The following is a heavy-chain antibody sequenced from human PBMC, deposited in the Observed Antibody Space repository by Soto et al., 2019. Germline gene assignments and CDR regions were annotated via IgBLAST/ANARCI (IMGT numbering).Heavy chain of an antibody. CDR1: GGSISSYY. CDR3: ARWYYYDSSGYYYYFDY. V-gene: IGHV4-59*04. Sequence: SETLSLTCTVSGGSISSYYWSWIRQPPGKGLEWIGSIYYSGTAYYNPSLKSRVTISVDTSRNQFSLKLSSVTAADTAVYYCARWYYYDSSGYYYYFDYWGQGTLVTVSS. D-gene: IGHD3-22*01. J-gene: IGHJ4*02. CDR2: IYYSGTA.